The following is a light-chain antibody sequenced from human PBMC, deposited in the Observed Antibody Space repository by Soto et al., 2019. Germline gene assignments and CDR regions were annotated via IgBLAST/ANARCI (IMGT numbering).Light chain of an antibody. CDR1: SSDVGAYIY. J-gene: IGLJ2*01. CDR2: EVN. Sequence: QSALTQPPSASGSPGQSVTISCTGTSSDVGAYIYVSWYQQHPGTAPKLIIYEVNKRPSGVPDRFSGSRSGNTASLTVSGLQPEDAADYYCISYAGNHNVVFGGGTKLTVL. V-gene: IGLV2-8*01. CDR3: ISYAGNHNVV.